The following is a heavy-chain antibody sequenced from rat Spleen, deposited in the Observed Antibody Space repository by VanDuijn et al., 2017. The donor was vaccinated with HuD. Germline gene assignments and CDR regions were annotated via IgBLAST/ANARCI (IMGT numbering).Heavy chain of an antibody. Sequence: EVQLVESGGGLVQPGRSLKLPCAASGFTLSDYVMHWIRQAPTKGLEWVTSISPSGATTNYRDSVKGRFTIPRDNARGTLYLQMDSLRSEDTATYYCARVGTRVSRFAYWGQGTLVTVSS. D-gene: IGHD1-4*01. V-gene: IGHV5-19*01. CDR2: ISPSGATT. J-gene: IGHJ3*01. CDR1: GFTLSDYV. CDR3: ARVGTRVSRFAY.